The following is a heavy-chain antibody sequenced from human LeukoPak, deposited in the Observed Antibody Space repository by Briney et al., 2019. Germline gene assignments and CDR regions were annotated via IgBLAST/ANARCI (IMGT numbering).Heavy chain of an antibody. V-gene: IGHV3-48*03. D-gene: IGHD2-8*01. CDR1: GFTFSSYE. CDR3: ASHIVLTSWGAFDI. J-gene: IGHJ3*02. CDR2: ISSSGSTI. Sequence: PGGSLRLSCAASGFTFSSYEVKWVRQAPGKGLEWVSYISSSGSTIYYADSVKGRFTISRDNAKNSLYLQMNSLRAEDTAVYYCASHIVLTSWGAFDIWGQGTMVTVSS.